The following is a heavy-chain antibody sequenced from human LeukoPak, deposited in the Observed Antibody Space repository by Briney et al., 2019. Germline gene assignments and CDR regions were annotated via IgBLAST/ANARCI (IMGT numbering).Heavy chain of an antibody. Sequence: RGSLRLSCAASGFTFSSYGMHWVRQAPGKGLEWVAVISYDGSNKYYADSVKGRFTISRDNSKNTLYLQMNSLRAEDTAVYYCAKLGGSYQVKGYWGQGTLVTVSS. CDR3: AKLGGSYQVKGY. D-gene: IGHD1-26*01. CDR1: GFTFSSYG. J-gene: IGHJ4*02. V-gene: IGHV3-30*18. CDR2: ISYDGSNK.